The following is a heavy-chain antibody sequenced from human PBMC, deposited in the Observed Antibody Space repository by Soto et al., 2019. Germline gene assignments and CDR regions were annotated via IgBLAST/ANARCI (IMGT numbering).Heavy chain of an antibody. CDR2: IIPIFGTA. CDR3: ARVGYSGYPNWFDP. V-gene: IGHV1-69*13. Sequence: GASGKVSCKACGGPFSSYAISWVRQAPGQGLEWMGGIIPIFGTANYAQKFQGRVTITADESTSTAYMELSSLRSEDTAVYYCARVGYSGYPNWFDPWAREPWSPSPQ. J-gene: IGHJ5*02. CDR1: GGPFSSYA. D-gene: IGHD5-12*01.